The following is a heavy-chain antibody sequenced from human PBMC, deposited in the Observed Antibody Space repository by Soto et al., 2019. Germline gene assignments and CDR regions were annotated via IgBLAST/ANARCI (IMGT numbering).Heavy chain of an antibody. Sequence: QVQLQESGPGLVKPSQTLSLTCTVSGGSIINGQTYLNWIRQHPEKGLEWMGYINYRGTTNYHPALKSRILISLDTSANQFSLRLTSGTAADTAVYYCARDAPGVAPYWGQGTQVTVSS. CDR1: GGSIINGQTY. D-gene: IGHD2-15*01. CDR2: INYRGTT. CDR3: ARDAPGVAPY. J-gene: IGHJ4*02. V-gene: IGHV4-31*03.